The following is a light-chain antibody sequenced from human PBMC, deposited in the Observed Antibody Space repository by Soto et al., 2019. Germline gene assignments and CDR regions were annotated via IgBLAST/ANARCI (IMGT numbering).Light chain of an antibody. CDR3: QHYNDYSWT. J-gene: IGKJ1*01. Sequence: DIHMTQSPSTLSASVGDRVTITCRASQSIRIWLAWYQQKPGKAPNLLIYKTSSLESGVPSRFSGSGSGTEFPLTISSLQPDDFATYYCQHYNDYSWTFGQGTKVEIK. V-gene: IGKV1-5*03. CDR2: KTS. CDR1: QSIRIW.